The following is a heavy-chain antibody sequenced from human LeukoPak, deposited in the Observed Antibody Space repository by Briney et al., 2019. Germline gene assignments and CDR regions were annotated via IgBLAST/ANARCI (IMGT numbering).Heavy chain of an antibody. J-gene: IGHJ6*02. CDR2: INHSGST. D-gene: IGHD2-2*01. CDR3: ARDSVWRRSKTVVPAAIGYYYYGMDV. Sequence: PSETLSLTCAVYGGSFSGYYWSWIRQPPGKGLEWIGEINHSGSTNYNPSLKSRVTISVDTSKNQFSLKLSSVTAADTAVYYCARDSVWRRSKTVVPAAIGYYYYGMDVWGQGTTVTVSS. CDR1: GGSFSGYY. V-gene: IGHV4-34*01.